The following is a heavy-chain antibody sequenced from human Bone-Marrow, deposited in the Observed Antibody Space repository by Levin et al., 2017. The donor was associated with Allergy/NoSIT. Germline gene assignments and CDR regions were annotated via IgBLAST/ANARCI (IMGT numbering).Heavy chain of an antibody. CDR3: AKELLTVYDYGDTVHPGFDY. Sequence: LSLTCAASGFTFSSYAMSWVRQAPGKGLEWVSAISGSGGSTYYADSVKGRFTISRDNSKNTLYLQMNSLRAEDTAVYYCAKELLTVYDYGDTVHPGFDYWGQGTLVTVSS. CDR1: GFTFSSYA. D-gene: IGHD4-17*01. CDR2: ISGSGGST. J-gene: IGHJ4*02. V-gene: IGHV3-23*01.